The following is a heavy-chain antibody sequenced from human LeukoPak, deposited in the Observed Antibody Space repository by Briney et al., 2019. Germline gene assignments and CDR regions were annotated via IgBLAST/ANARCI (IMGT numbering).Heavy chain of an antibody. J-gene: IGHJ4*02. CDR3: ARGSYYYPY. D-gene: IGHD3-10*01. V-gene: IGHV3-7*04. CDR2: IKQDGSEK. Sequence: GGSRRLSCAASGFSFSSYAMSWVRQAPGKGLEWVANIKQDGSEKYYVDSVKGRFAISRDNAKNSLYLQMNSIRAEDTAVYYCARGSYYYPYWGQGTLVTVSS. CDR1: GFSFSSYA.